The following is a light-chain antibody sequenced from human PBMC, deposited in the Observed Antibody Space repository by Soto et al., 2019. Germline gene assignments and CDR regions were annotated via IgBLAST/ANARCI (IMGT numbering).Light chain of an antibody. J-gene: IGKJ1*01. Sequence: DIQMTQSPSSLSASVGDRVTITCRASQNINNYLSWYQQRPGKAPKLLIYAASSLKSGVPSRFSGSGSGTEFTLTISSLQPDDFATYYCQHYNSYSEAFGQGNKGDIK. V-gene: IGKV1-17*01. CDR1: QNINNY. CDR2: AAS. CDR3: QHYNSYSEA.